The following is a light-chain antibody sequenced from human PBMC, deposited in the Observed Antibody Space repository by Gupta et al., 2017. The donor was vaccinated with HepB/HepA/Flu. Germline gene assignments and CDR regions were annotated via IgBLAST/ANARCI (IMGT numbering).Light chain of an antibody. CDR3: NSRDSSGNHHVV. V-gene: IGLV3-19*01. Sequence: SSELTQDAAVSVGLGPTVRSTCQGDSLRSYYASWYQQKPGQAPVLVIYGKNNRPSGIPDRFSGSSSGNTASLTITGAQAEDEADYYCNSRDSSGNHHVVFGGGTKLTVL. J-gene: IGLJ2*01. CDR2: GKN. CDR1: SLRSYY.